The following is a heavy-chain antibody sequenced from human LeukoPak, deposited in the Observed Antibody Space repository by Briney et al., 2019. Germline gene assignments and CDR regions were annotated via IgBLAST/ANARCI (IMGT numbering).Heavy chain of an antibody. V-gene: IGHV4-4*07. CDR2: IYTSGNT. CDR3: ARDSGYDLNCFDP. Sequence: ASETLSLTCTVSGGSISSYYWSWIRQPAGKGLERIGRIYTSGNTNYNPSLESRVTMSLDTSRNQFSLKLRSVTAADTAVYYCARDSGYDLNCFDPWGQGTLVTVSS. D-gene: IGHD5-12*01. CDR1: GGSISSYY. J-gene: IGHJ5*02.